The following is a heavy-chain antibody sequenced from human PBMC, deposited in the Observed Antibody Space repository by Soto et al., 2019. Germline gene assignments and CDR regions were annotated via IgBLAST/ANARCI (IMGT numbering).Heavy chain of an antibody. CDR3: VGGHIRRTPRSFDP. D-gene: IGHD2-21*01. Sequence: QVQLVQSGADVKKPGSSVKVSCKASGGTFSSYAISWVRQAPGQGLEWIGGIIPIFGTASYAQKFPGRVTISADESTSTADTELSSPRSEDTAVYYCVGGHIRRTPRSFDPWGHGTLFTVS. CDR1: GGTFSSYA. V-gene: IGHV1-69*01. CDR2: IIPIFGTA. J-gene: IGHJ5*02.